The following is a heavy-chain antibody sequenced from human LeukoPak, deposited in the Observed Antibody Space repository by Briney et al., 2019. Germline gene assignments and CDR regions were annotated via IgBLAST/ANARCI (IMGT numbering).Heavy chain of an antibody. Sequence: SETLSLTCAVSGASISSSSYYWSWIRQPPGKGLEWIGYIYYSGSTNYNPSLKSRVTISVDTSKNQFSLKLSSVTAADTAVYYCARVPYYYDSSGYYYAAFDIWGQGTMVTVSS. V-gene: IGHV4-61*01. CDR1: GASISSSSYY. CDR2: IYYSGST. D-gene: IGHD3-22*01. CDR3: ARVPYYYDSSGYYYAAFDI. J-gene: IGHJ3*02.